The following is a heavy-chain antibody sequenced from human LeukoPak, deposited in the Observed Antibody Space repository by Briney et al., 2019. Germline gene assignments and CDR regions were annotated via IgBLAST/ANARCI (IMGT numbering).Heavy chain of an antibody. V-gene: IGHV4-34*01. CDR2: INHSGST. CDR3: ARGKSGYDAFDI. J-gene: IGHJ3*02. D-gene: IGHD5-12*01. Sequence: SETLSLTCAVYGGSFSGYWSWIRQPPGKGLQWIGEINHSGSTNYNPSLKSRVTISVDTSKNQSSLNLSSVTAADTAVYYCARGKSGYDAFDIWGQGTMVSVSS. CDR1: GGSFSGY.